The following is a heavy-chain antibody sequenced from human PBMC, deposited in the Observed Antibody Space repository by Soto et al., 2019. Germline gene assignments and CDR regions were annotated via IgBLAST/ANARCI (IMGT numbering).Heavy chain of an antibody. D-gene: IGHD6-13*01. CDR3: ASQYSSSSYI. CDR1: GGTFSSYT. J-gene: IGHJ3*02. Sequence: QVQLVQSGAEVKKPGSSVKVSCKASGGTFSSYTISWVRQAPGQGLEWMGRIIPILGIANYEQKFQGRATITADKSTSTAYMELSSLRSEDTAVYYCASQYSSSSYIWGQGTMVTFSS. V-gene: IGHV1-69*02. CDR2: IIPILGIA.